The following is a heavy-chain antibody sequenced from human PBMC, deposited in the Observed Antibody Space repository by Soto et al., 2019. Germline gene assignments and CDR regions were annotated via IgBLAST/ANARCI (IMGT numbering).Heavy chain of an antibody. CDR3: AKDSSHSNSDT. CDR1: GFIFRNHW. V-gene: IGHV3-7*01. D-gene: IGHD4-4*01. Sequence: DVQLVESGGGLVQPGGSLRLSCVASGFIFRNHWMTWVRQAPGKGLEFVANLNSDGSQKYYVDSVKGRFTVSRDNAKNSLYLQIDTLRVEDTAVYYCAKDSSHSNSDTWGQGTLVTVSS. J-gene: IGHJ5*02. CDR2: LNSDGSQK.